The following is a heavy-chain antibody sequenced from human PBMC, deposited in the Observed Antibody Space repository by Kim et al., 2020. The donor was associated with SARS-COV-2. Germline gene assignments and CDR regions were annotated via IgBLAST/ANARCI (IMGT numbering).Heavy chain of an antibody. V-gene: IGHV5-51*01. CDR3: ARESLDL. CDR2: GDSDT. Sequence: GDSDTRYSPSFQGQVTISADKSSSTAYLQWSSLKASDTAMYYCARESLDLWGRGTLVTVSS. J-gene: IGHJ2*01.